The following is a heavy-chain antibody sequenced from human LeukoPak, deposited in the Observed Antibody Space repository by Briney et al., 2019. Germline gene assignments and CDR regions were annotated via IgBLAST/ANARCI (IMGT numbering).Heavy chain of an antibody. J-gene: IGHJ6*02. CDR2: IAYGGTYT. CDR3: ARNKAITAFFGMDV. V-gene: IGHV3-30*03. Sequence: GGSLRLSCAASGFTFSDYAMHWVRQAPGKGLEWVAVIAYGGTYTHHADSLKGRFTISRDNSRDTLCLQINSLRPEDTALYYCARNKAITAFFGMDVWGQGTTIIVSS. CDR1: GFTFSDYA. D-gene: IGHD2/OR15-2a*01.